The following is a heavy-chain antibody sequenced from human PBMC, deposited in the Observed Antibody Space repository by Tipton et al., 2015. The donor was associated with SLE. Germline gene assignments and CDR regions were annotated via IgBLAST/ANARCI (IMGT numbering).Heavy chain of an antibody. D-gene: IGHD5-12*01. Sequence: TLSLTCTVSGGSISSGGYYWSWIRQHPGKGLEWIGYIYYSGSTNYNPSLKSRVTISVDTSKNQFSLKLSSVTAADTAVYYCARGDSGWGDEAFDIWGQGTMVTVSS. CDR3: ARGDSGWGDEAFDI. CDR2: IYYSGST. CDR1: GGSISSGGYY. V-gene: IGHV4-31*03. J-gene: IGHJ3*02.